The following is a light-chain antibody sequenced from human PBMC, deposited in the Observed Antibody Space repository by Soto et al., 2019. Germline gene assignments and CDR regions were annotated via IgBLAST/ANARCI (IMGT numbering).Light chain of an antibody. CDR3: ATWDDSLSGPL. CDR2: RNN. J-gene: IGLJ2*01. V-gene: IGLV1-47*02. CDR1: RSNIGSDY. Sequence: QSVLTQPPSASGTPGQTVTISCSGSRSNIGSDYVYWYQHLPGTAPKLLIFRNNQRPSGVPDRFSGSKSGTSASLAISGLRSEEEADYYCATWDDSLSGPLFGGGTKLTVL.